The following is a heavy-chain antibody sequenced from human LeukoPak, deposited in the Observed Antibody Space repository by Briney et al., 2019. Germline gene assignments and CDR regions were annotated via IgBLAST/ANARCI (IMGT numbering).Heavy chain of an antibody. Sequence: GGSLRLSCAASGFTFSSYGMHWVRQAPGKGLEWVAVISYDGSNKYYADSVKGRFTISRDNSKNTLYLQMNSLRAEDTAVYYCAKDRQGEFDYWGQGTLVTISS. V-gene: IGHV3-30*18. D-gene: IGHD3-10*01. CDR3: AKDRQGEFDY. CDR1: GFTFSSYG. CDR2: ISYDGSNK. J-gene: IGHJ4*02.